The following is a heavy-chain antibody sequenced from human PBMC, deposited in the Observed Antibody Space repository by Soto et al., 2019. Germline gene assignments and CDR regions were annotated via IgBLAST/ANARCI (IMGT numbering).Heavy chain of an antibody. V-gene: IGHV1-8*01. J-gene: IGHJ5*02. CDR3: ARMATFGSLNWFDP. CDR1: GYSFTNND. Sequence: ASVKVSCTASGYSFTNNDVSWLRQATGQGLEWMGWMNPGSGDTGYAQKFQGRVTMTRDISTATAYMELSSLRSDDTATYYCARMATFGSLNWFDPWGQGTLVTVSS. D-gene: IGHD3-16*01. CDR2: MNPGSGDT.